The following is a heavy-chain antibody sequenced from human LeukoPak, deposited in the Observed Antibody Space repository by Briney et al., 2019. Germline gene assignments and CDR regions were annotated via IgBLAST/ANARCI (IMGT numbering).Heavy chain of an antibody. CDR2: INKDGSEK. CDR1: EFTCRVYW. J-gene: IGHJ4*02. Sequence: GGSLRLSCASAEFTCRVYWMNWVRQAPGKGPEWVANINKDGSEKHYVDSVKGRFTISRDNAKNSLFLKMNSLRVEDTAVFYCARDGFVGAADYWGQGTLVTVSS. V-gene: IGHV3-7*01. D-gene: IGHD6-13*01. CDR3: ARDGFVGAADY.